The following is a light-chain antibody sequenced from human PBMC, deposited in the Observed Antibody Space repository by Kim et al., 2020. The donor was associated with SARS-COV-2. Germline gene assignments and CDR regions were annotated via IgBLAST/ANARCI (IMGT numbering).Light chain of an antibody. V-gene: IGKV3-11*01. J-gene: IGKJ4*01. CDR2: DAS. CDR3: QPRSNWPLT. Sequence: EIVLTQSPATLSLSPGERATLSCRASQSVSSYLAWYQQKPGQAPRLLIYDASNRATGIPARFSGSGSGTDFTLTISRLEPEDFAVSYCQPRSNWPLTFGGGTKVDIK. CDR1: QSVSSY.